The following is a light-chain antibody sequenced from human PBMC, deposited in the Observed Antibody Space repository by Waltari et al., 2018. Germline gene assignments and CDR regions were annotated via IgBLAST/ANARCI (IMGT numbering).Light chain of an antibody. J-gene: IGKJ2*01. CDR3: QQYDHVPYT. Sequence: DIQMTQSLSSLSASVGDRVTLPCQASQDITNFLNWYQQKPGKAPKLLIYDASNLETGVPLRFSGSGSGTHFTLTITSLQPEDIATYYCQQYDHVPYTFGQGTRVEIK. V-gene: IGKV1-33*01. CDR1: QDITNF. CDR2: DAS.